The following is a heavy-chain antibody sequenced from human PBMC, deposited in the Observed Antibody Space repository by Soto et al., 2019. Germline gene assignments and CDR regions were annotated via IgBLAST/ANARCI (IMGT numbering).Heavy chain of an antibody. D-gene: IGHD2-2*01. CDR2: ISGSGGST. CDR3: AKYLWWYQLLFGAFYF. V-gene: IGHV3-23*01. Sequence: GGSLRLSCAASGFTFSSYAMSWVRQAPGKGLEWVSAISGSGGSTYYADSVKGRFTISRDNSKNTLYLQMNSLRAEDTAVYYCAKYLWWYQLLFGAFYFWGQGTMVTVSS. J-gene: IGHJ3*01. CDR1: GFTFSSYA.